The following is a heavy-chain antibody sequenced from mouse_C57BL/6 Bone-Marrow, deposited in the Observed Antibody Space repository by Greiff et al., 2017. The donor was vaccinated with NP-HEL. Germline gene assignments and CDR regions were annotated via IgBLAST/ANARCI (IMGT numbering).Heavy chain of an antibody. CDR1: GYTFTSYW. D-gene: IGHD1-1*01. CDR2: IYPGSGST. CDR3: VTTVPLGNWDPYYFDY. V-gene: IGHV1-55*01. Sequence: VQLQQSGAELVKPGASVKMSCKASGYTFTSYWITWVKQRPGQGLEWIGDIYPGSGSTNYNEKFKSKATLTVDTSSSTAYMQLSSLTSEDSAVYYCVTTVPLGNWDPYYFDYWGQGTTLTVSS. J-gene: IGHJ2*01.